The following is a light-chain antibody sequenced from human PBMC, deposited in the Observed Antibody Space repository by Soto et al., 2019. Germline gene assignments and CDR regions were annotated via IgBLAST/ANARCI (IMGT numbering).Light chain of an antibody. Sequence: QSALTQPASVSGSPGQSITISCTGTSSDVGGYNYVSWSQQHPGKAPKLMIYEVSNRPSGVSNRFAGSKSGNTASLTISGLQAEDEADYYCSSYTTTTPYVFGTGTKLTVL. CDR3: SSYTTTTPYV. V-gene: IGLV2-14*01. CDR2: EVS. J-gene: IGLJ1*01. CDR1: SSDVGGYNY.